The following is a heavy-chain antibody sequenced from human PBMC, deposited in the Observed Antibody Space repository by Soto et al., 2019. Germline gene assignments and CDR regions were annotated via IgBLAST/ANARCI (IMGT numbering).Heavy chain of an antibody. V-gene: IGHV3-11*06. CDR3: AKDHYSSPPGYYGMDV. Sequence: PGESLTLSTAASGFTFSDYYISWICLAHVKGLEWVSYISSSSSYTNYADSVKGRFTISRDNAKNSLYLQMNSLRAEDTAVYYCAKDHYSSPPGYYGMDVWGQGTPVTVSS. J-gene: IGHJ6*02. D-gene: IGHD6-13*01. CDR1: GFTFSDYY. CDR2: ISSSSSYT.